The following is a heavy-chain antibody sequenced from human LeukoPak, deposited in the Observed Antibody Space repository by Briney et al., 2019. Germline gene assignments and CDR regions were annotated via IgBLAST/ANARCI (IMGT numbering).Heavy chain of an antibody. CDR2: VNGNGRST. V-gene: IGHV3-74*01. Sequence: PGGSLRLSCATSGFSVSSYWLHWVRQSPAKGLVWVSRVNGNGRSTSYADSVKGRFTISRDNAKNTLYLHMTSLRVEDSAVYYCVRSFRIPYCSGNSCYPTDFAFWGQGTLVTVSS. D-gene: IGHD2-15*01. CDR1: GFSVSSYW. CDR3: VRSFRIPYCSGNSCYPTDFAF. J-gene: IGHJ4*02.